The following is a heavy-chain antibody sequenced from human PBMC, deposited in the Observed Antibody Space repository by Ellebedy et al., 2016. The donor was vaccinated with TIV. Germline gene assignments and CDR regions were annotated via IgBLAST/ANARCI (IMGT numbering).Heavy chain of an antibody. CDR2: VSRSGGNT. J-gene: IGHJ6*02. V-gene: IGHV3-21*05. CDR3: ARGMHV. CDR1: GFTFSSYS. Sequence: GGSLRLSCVGSGFTFSSYSINWVRQAPGKGLEWISYVSRSGGNTFYADSLKGRFTISRDNAENSLYLQMNSLRAEDTAVYYCARGMHVWGQGTTVTVSS.